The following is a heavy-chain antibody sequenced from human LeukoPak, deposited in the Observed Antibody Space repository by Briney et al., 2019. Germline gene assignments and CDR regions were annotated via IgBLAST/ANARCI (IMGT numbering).Heavy chain of an antibody. J-gene: IGHJ4*02. D-gene: IGHD1-26*01. Sequence: SQTLSLTCAISGDSLSSNIAAWNWLRQSPSRGLEWLGRTYYRSKWISDYAVPVKSRITINADTSKNQFSLQLNSVTPDDTAVYYCAGSPDGSYPDSWGQGALVTVSS. CDR3: AGSPDGSYPDS. CDR1: GDSLSSNIAA. CDR2: TYYRSKWIS. V-gene: IGHV6-1*01.